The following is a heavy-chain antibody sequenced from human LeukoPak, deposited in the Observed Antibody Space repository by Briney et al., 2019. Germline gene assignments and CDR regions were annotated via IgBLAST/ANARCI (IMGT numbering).Heavy chain of an antibody. CDR2: IKQDGSEK. CDR1: GFTFSSYW. CDR3: AREGSGSGYYFDQ. Sequence: GGSLRLSCAASGFTFSSYWMSWVRQAPGKGLEWVANIKQDGSEKYYVDSVKGRFTISRDNAKNSLYLQMNSLRAEDTAVYYCAREGSGSGYYFDQWGQGTLVTVSS. J-gene: IGHJ4*02. D-gene: IGHD3-22*01. V-gene: IGHV3-7*01.